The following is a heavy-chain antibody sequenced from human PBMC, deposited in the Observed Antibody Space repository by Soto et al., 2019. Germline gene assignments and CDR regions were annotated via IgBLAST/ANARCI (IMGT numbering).Heavy chain of an antibody. D-gene: IGHD6-13*01. CDR1: GGSINSGGYY. CDR2: MYYSGST. J-gene: IGHJ4*02. CDR3: ERGYRQSGYSSSWVFDY. V-gene: IGHV4-31*03. Sequence: QVQLRESGPGLVKPSQTLSLTCTVSGGSINSGGYYWNWIRQHPGKGLEWIGYMYYSGSTYYNPFLMSRVIISADTSENHFSLKLSSVTAADTAVYVCERGYRQSGYSSSWVFDYWGQGTLVNVSS.